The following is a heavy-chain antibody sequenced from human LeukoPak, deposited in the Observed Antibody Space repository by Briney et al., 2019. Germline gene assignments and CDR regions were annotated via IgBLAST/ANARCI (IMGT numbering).Heavy chain of an antibody. Sequence: GGSLRLSCAASGFTFDDYAMHWVRQAPGKGLEWVSGISWNSGSIGYADSVKGRFTISRDNAKNSLYLQMNSLRAEDTALYYCAKDRRGSGYSAFDIWGQGTMVTVSS. CDR2: ISWNSGSI. V-gene: IGHV3-9*01. CDR1: GFTFDDYA. D-gene: IGHD3-22*01. CDR3: AKDRRGSGYSAFDI. J-gene: IGHJ3*02.